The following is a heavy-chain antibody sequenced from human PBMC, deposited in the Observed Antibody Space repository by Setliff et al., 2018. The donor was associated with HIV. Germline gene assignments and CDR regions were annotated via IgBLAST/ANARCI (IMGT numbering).Heavy chain of an antibody. CDR3: AASISSRHYYGSAL. CDR1: GYTLSELS. V-gene: IGHV1-24*01. D-gene: IGHD3-10*01. CDR2: FNPEEGKT. Sequence: ASVKVSCKISGYTLSELSMHWVRQAPGKGLEWMVGFNPEEGKTIYAQKFQGRVTMTEDTSTDTAFMDLNNLRSEDAAVYYCAASISSRHYYGSALWGRGTLVTVSS. J-gene: IGHJ2*01.